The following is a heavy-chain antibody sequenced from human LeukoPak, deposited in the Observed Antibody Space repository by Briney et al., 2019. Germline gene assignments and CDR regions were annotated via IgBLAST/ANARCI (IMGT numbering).Heavy chain of an antibody. CDR3: ARHDPPGSGWYLPFDY. Sequence: GESLKISCKGSGYRFTSYWVAWVRQMPGKGLEWMGIIFPGDSDTRYSPSFQGQVTISVDKSISTAYLQWSSLKASDTAIYYCARHDPPGSGWYLPFDYWGQGTLVTVSS. CDR1: GYRFTSYW. V-gene: IGHV5-51*01. CDR2: IFPGDSDT. D-gene: IGHD6-19*01. J-gene: IGHJ4*02.